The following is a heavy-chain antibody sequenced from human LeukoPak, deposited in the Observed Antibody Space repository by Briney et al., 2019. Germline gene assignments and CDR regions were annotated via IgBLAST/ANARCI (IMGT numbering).Heavy chain of an antibody. CDR1: GFTFSDYY. Sequence: GGSLRLSCVASGFTFSDYYMSWIRQAPGKGLEWVSYIRSSGTTIHYADSVKGRFTISRDNAKNSLYLQMNSLRAEDTAVHYCARDRGAVTDVFDYWGQGTLVTVSS. V-gene: IGHV3-11*04. J-gene: IGHJ4*02. CDR3: ARDRGAVTDVFDY. CDR2: IRSSGTTI. D-gene: IGHD6-19*01.